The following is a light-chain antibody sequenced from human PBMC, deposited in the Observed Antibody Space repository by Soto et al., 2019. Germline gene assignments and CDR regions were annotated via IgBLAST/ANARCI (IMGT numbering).Light chain of an antibody. CDR3: QQRSNWPRLT. CDR2: DAS. Sequence: EIVLTQSPATLSLSPGERATLSCRASQSVRSDLAWYQQKPGQAPRLLIYDASNRATGIPARFSGSGSGTDFTLTISSLESEDFAVYYCQQRSNWPRLTFGGGTKVDIK. CDR1: QSVRSD. J-gene: IGKJ4*01. V-gene: IGKV3-11*01.